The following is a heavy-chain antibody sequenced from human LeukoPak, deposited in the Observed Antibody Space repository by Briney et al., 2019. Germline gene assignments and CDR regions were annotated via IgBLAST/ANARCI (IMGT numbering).Heavy chain of an antibody. CDR3: AKDFRSSWPRGYFQH. D-gene: IGHD6-13*01. CDR1: GFTFSSYG. J-gene: IGHJ1*01. CDR2: ISGSGGST. V-gene: IGHV3-23*01. Sequence: GGTLRLSCAASGFTFSSYGMSWVRQAPGKGLEWVSAISGSGGSTYYADSVKGRFTISRDNSKNTLYLQMNSLRAEDTAVYYCAKDFRSSWPRGYFQHWGQGTLVTVSS.